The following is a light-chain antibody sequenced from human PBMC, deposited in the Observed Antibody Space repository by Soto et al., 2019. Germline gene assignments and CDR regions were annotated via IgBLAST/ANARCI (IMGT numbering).Light chain of an antibody. CDR2: GAS. J-gene: IGKJ1*01. Sequence: EIVLAQSPGTLSLSPGERATLSCRASQSVTNSFLAWYQQKPGQAPRLLIYGASSRATGIPDRFSGSGSGTDFTLTISRLEPEDFAMYYCLHHGSSLWTFGQGTKVDNK. CDR1: QSVTNSF. CDR3: LHHGSSLWT. V-gene: IGKV3-20*01.